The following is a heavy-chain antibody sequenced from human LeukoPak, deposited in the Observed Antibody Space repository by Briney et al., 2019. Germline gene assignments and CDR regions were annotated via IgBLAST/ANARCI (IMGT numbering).Heavy chain of an antibody. D-gene: IGHD3-10*01. CDR2: IYNSGST. J-gene: IGHJ4*02. Sequence: SETLSLTCSVSGDSISIYYWSWIRQPPGKGLEWIGYIYNSGSTNYNPSLKSRVTISVDTSKNQFSLKLTSVTAADTAVYYCARDRELGYWGQGTLVTVSS. CDR1: GDSISIYY. CDR3: ARDRELGY. V-gene: IGHV4-59*01.